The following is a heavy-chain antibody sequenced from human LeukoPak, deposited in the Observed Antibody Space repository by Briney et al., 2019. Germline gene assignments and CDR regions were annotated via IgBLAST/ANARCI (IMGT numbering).Heavy chain of an antibody. CDR1: GFTFSSYA. D-gene: IGHD2-15*01. V-gene: IGHV3-23*01. CDR2: ISGSGGST. CDR3: AVVVAATGGVGWFDP. Sequence: GGSLRLSCAASGFTFSSYAMSWVRQAPGKGLEWVSAISGSGGSTYYADSVTGRFTISRDNSKNTLYLQMNSLRAEDTAVYYCAVVVAATGGVGWFDPWGQGTLVTVSS. J-gene: IGHJ5*02.